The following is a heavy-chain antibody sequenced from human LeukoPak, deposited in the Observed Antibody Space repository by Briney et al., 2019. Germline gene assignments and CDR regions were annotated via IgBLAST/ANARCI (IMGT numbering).Heavy chain of an antibody. CDR2: IYTRGST. D-gene: IGHD2/OR15-2a*01. V-gene: IGHV4-4*07. CDR3: ARARYCNSDIFSAGDAFDN. Sequence: SDTLSLTCTVSGDSISSYYWNWIRQPAGKGLEWIGRIYTRGSTNYNPSLKSRVTMSVDTSKNQFSLKLSSVTAADTAVSYCARARYCNSDIFSAGDAFDNWGQGTMVSVSS. J-gene: IGHJ3*02. CDR1: GDSISSYY.